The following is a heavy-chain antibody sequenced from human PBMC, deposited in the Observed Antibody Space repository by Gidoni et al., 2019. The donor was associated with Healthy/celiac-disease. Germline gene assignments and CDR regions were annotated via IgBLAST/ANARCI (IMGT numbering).Heavy chain of an antibody. Sequence: EVQLVESGGGLVKPGGSLRLSCAASGFTFSSYSMNWVRQATGKGLEWVSSISSSSSYIYYADSVKGRFTISRDNAKNSLYLQMNSLRAEDTAVYYCARDLAVNIAVAVTGDYWGQGTLVTVSS. CDR3: ARDLAVNIAVAVTGDY. J-gene: IGHJ4*02. V-gene: IGHV3-21*01. CDR2: ISSSSSYI. CDR1: GFTFSSYS. D-gene: IGHD6-19*01.